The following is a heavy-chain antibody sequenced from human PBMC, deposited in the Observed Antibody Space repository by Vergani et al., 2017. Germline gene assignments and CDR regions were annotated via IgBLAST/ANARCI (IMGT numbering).Heavy chain of an antibody. CDR1: GGSMSDFY. D-gene: IGHD6-25*01. Sequence: QVQMQESGPGVVKPSDTLSLTCTVSGGSMSDFYWTWIRQPAGRGLVWIWYIFYSGTSYVNPSLRSRLTISVDTSQNQFSLKLRSVTAADTAVYYCARVDTQVPATSHFYYMVVWDKGSKVVVSS. CDR2: IFYSGTS. J-gene: IGHJ6*03. CDR3: ARVDTQVPATSHFYYMVV. V-gene: IGHV4-59*06.